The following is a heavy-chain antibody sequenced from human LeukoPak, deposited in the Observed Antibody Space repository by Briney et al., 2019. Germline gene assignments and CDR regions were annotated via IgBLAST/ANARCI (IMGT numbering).Heavy chain of an antibody. CDR3: ARGGGSGSFDY. V-gene: IGHV4-59*01. D-gene: IGHD1-26*01. Sequence: PSETLSLTCTVSGGSISSYYWSWIRQPPGKGLEWIGYVYNTGSTNHNPPLKSRVTISVDTSTNQFSLKLSSVTAADTAVYYCARGGGSGSFDYWGQGTLVTVSS. CDR1: GGSISSYY. J-gene: IGHJ4*02. CDR2: VYNTGST.